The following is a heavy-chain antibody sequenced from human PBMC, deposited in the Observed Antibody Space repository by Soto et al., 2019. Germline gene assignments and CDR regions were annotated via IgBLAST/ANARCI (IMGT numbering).Heavy chain of an antibody. J-gene: IGHJ5*02. V-gene: IGHV4-39*01. D-gene: IGHD6-25*01. CDR3: AGQTFTIAAASYGRSNWFDP. CDR2: TYFTGNT. Sequence: SETLSLTCSASGGSITSSSHFWGWVRQPPGKGLEWIGTTYFTGNTYYTPSLKSRLTMSIDTSKNEFSLRLNSVTAADTAVYYCAGQTFTIAAASYGRSNWFDPWGPGTLVTVS. CDR1: GGSITSSSHF.